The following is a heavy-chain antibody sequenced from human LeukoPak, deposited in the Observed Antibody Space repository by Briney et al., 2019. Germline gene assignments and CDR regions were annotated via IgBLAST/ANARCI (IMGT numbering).Heavy chain of an antibody. J-gene: IGHJ4*02. CDR3: ARGAGRRGGWSFVVVPAAAAIDY. Sequence: SETLSLTCAVYGGSFSGYYWSWIRQPPGKGLEWIGEINHSGSTNYNPSLKSRVTISVDTSKNQFSLKLSSVTAADTAVYYCARGAGRRGGWSFVVVPAAAAIDYWGQGTLVTVSS. V-gene: IGHV4-34*01. CDR1: GGSFSGYY. CDR2: INHSGST. D-gene: IGHD2-2*01.